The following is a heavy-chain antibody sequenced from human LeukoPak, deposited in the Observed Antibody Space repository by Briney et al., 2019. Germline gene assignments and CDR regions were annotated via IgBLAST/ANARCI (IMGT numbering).Heavy chain of an antibody. Sequence: ASVKVSCKASGYTFTSYDINWVRQATGQGLEWMGWMNPNSGNTGYAQKFQGRVTMTRNTSISTAYMELSSLGSEDTAVYYCAVGFWYYYYYYMDVWGKGTTVTISS. V-gene: IGHV1-8*01. CDR1: GYTFTSYD. CDR2: MNPNSGNT. CDR3: AVGFWYYYYYYMDV. J-gene: IGHJ6*03. D-gene: IGHD3-3*01.